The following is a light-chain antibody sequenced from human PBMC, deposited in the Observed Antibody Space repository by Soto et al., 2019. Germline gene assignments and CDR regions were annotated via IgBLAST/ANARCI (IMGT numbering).Light chain of an antibody. CDR1: SSNIGSNY. CDR2: GDN. V-gene: IGLV1-47*01. CDR3: AAWDASLRGVV. J-gene: IGLJ2*01. Sequence: QSVLTQPPSASETPGQRVTISCSGSSSNIGSNYVCWYQQLPGTAPKLLIYGDNLRPSGVPDRFSGSKSGTSASLAISGLRSEDEAHYYCAAWDASLRGVVFGGGTKLTVL.